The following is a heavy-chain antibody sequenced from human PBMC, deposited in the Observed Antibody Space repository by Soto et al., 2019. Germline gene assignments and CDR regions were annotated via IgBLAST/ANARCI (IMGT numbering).Heavy chain of an antibody. J-gene: IGHJ4*02. CDR3: AKDNPPPYDFWSGYALYYFDY. D-gene: IGHD3-3*01. CDR2: ISGSGGST. V-gene: IGHV3-23*01. Sequence: GGSLRLSCAASGFTFSSYAMSWVRQAPGKGLEWVSAISGSGGSTYYADSVKGRFTISRDNSKNTLYLQMNSLRAEDTAVYYCAKDNPPPYDFWSGYALYYFDYWGQGTLVTVSS. CDR1: GFTFSSYA.